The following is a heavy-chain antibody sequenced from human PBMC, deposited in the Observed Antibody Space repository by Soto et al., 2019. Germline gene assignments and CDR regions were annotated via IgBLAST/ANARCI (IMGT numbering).Heavy chain of an antibody. V-gene: IGHV1-3*01. CDR3: ASRGVGAIHYYYYGMDV. CDR2: INAANGNT. Sequence: ASVKVSCQASGYTFTSYAMHWVRQAPGQRLEWMGWINAANGNTKYSQKFQGRVTITRDTSASTAYMELSSLRSEDTAVYYCASRGVGAIHYYYYGMDVWGQGTTVTVS. J-gene: IGHJ6*02. CDR1: GYTFTSYA. D-gene: IGHD1-26*01.